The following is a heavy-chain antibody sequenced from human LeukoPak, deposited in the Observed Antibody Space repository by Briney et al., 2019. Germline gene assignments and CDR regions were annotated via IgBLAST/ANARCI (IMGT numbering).Heavy chain of an antibody. CDR3: TRSPYYYGSSGYPRYYFDY. J-gene: IGHJ4*02. CDR2: IRSKGYGGTT. Sequence: PGGSLRLSCTASGFTFGDYAMSWVRQAPGKGLEWVGFIRSKGYGGTTEYAASVKGRYTISRDDSKSIAYLQMNSLKTEDTAVYYCTRSPYYYGSSGYPRYYFDYWGQGTLVTVSS. CDR1: GFTFGDYA. V-gene: IGHV3-49*04. D-gene: IGHD3-22*01.